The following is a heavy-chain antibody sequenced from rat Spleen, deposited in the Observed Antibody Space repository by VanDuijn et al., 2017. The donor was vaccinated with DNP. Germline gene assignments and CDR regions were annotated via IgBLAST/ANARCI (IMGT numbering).Heavy chain of an antibody. CDR1: GFSLTNYH. Sequence: QVQLKESGPGLVQPSQTLSLTCTVSGFSLTNYHVHWVRQPPGKGLEWMGVLWTDGDTSYNSALKSRLSLSRDTSKSQVFLKMNSLQAEDTATYYCARSGYNTDYYYLGAYWGQGTLVTVSS. J-gene: IGHJ3*01. CDR2: LWTDGDT. V-gene: IGHV2-32*01. CDR3: ARSGYNTDYYYLGAY. D-gene: IGHD1-6*01.